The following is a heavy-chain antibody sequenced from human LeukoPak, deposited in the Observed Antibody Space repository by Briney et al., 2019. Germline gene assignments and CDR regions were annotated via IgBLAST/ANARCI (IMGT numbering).Heavy chain of an antibody. V-gene: IGHV1-69*01. CDR2: IIPIFGTA. J-gene: IGHJ4*02. Sequence: AASVKVSCKASGGTFSSYAISWVRQAPGQGLEWMGGIIPIFGTANYAQKFQGRVTITADEYTSTAYMELSSPRSEDTAVYYCARGVSYYFDYWGQGTLVTVSS. CDR3: ARGVSYYFDY. CDR1: GGTFSSYA.